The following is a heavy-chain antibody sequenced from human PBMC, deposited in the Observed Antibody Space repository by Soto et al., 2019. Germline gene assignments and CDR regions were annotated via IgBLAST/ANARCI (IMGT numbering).Heavy chain of an antibody. D-gene: IGHD4-4*01. Sequence: GASVKVSCKASGGTFSSYAISWVRQAPGQGLEWMGGIIPIFGTANYAQKFQGRVTITADESTSTAYMELSSLRSEDTAVYYCAGATAALHYYYYGMDVWGQGTTVTVSS. V-gene: IGHV1-69*13. CDR1: GGTFSSYA. J-gene: IGHJ6*02. CDR2: IIPIFGTA. CDR3: AGATAALHYYYYGMDV.